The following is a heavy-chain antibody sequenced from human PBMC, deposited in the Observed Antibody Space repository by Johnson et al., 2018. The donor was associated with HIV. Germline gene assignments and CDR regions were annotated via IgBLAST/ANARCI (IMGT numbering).Heavy chain of an antibody. Sequence: QEQLVESGGGVVQPGRSLRLSCAASGFTFSSYGMHWVRQAPGKGLEWVAVISYDGSNKYYADSVKGRFTISRDNSKNTLYLQMNSLRAEDTAVYYCAPAGPDAFDIWGQGTMVTVSS. CDR2: ISYDGSNK. CDR3: APAGPDAFDI. J-gene: IGHJ3*02. D-gene: IGHD6-13*01. V-gene: IGHV3-30*03. CDR1: GFTFSSYG.